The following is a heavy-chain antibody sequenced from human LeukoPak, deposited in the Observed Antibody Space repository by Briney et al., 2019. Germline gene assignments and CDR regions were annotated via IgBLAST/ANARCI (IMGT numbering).Heavy chain of an antibody. CDR1: GGSISSGSYY. Sequence: PSETLSLTCTVSGGSISSGSYYWSRIRQPAGKGLEWIGRIYTSGSTNYNPSLKSRVTISVDTSKNQFSLKLSSVTAADTAVYYCARVLVALGVVPAAFDYWGQGTLVTVSS. V-gene: IGHV4-61*02. J-gene: IGHJ4*02. D-gene: IGHD2-2*01. CDR2: IYTSGST. CDR3: ARVLVALGVVPAAFDY.